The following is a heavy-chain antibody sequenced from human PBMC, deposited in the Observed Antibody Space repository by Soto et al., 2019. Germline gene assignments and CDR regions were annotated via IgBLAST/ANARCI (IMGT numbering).Heavy chain of an antibody. CDR1: GFTVSSNY. CDR2: IYSGGST. CDR3: ARDRYYYDSSGYQGYYYGMDV. V-gene: IGHV3-53*01. D-gene: IGHD3-22*01. Sequence: GSLRLSCAASGFTVSSNYMSWVRRAPGKGLEWVSVIYSGGSTYYADSVKGRFTISRDNSKNTLYLQMNSLRAEDTAVYYCARDRYYYDSSGYQGYYYGMDVWGQGTTVTVSS. J-gene: IGHJ6*02.